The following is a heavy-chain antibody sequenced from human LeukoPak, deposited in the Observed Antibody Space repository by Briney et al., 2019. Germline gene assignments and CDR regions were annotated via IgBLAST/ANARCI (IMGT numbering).Heavy chain of an antibody. CDR3: ARGFYCSGGSWYFLFDY. CDR1: GFTFSSYW. CDR2: INTDGSST. J-gene: IGHJ4*02. Sequence: GGSLRLSCAASGFTFSSYWMHWVRQAPGKGLVWVSRINTDGSSTSYADSVKGRFTISRDNAKNTLYLQMNSLRAEDTAVYYCARGFYCSGGSWYFLFDYWGQGTLVTVSS. D-gene: IGHD2-15*01. V-gene: IGHV3-74*01.